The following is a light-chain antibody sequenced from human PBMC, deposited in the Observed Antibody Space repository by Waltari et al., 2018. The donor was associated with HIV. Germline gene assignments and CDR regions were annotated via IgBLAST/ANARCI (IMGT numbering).Light chain of an antibody. Sequence: AVTQPASVSGLPGQSTTISCTGYDSDFGLYNSVSWYQQDSGKPPILILYDVDSRAAGVSDRFSGSMSGNTASLTISGLRAEDEGHYYCASITDDNTIIFGGGTEVTVL. CDR3: ASITDDNTII. V-gene: IGLV2-14*03. CDR1: DSDFGLYNS. CDR2: DVD. J-gene: IGLJ2*01.